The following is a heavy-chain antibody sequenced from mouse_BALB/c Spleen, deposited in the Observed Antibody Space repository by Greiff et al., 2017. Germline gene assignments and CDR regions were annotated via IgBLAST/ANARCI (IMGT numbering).Heavy chain of an antibody. Sequence: VQLQQSGPELVKPGASVKMSCKASGYPFNSNVMHWVKQKPGQGLEWIGDINPYNDGTKYNEKFKGKATLTSDKSSSTAYMELSSLTSEDSAVYYCARGAYYGNYGFAYWGQGTLVTVSA. CDR1: GYPFNSNV. D-gene: IGHD2-10*01. CDR3: ARGAYYGNYGFAY. J-gene: IGHJ3*01. CDR2: INPYNDGT. V-gene: IGHV1-14*01.